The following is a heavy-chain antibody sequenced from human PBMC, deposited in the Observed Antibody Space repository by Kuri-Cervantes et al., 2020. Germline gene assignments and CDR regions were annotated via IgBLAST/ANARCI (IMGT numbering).Heavy chain of an antibody. V-gene: IGHV1-2*02. CDR1: GYTFTGYY. D-gene: IGHD7-27*01. CDR2: INPNSGGT. Sequence: ASVNVSCKASGYTFTGYYMHWVRQAPGQGLEWMGLINPNSGGTNYAQKFPGRETMTRDTSIRTDYMALSRRRSDDTAVYYCARDPLGHFDYWGQGTMVTVSS. J-gene: IGHJ4*02. CDR3: ARDPLGHFDY.